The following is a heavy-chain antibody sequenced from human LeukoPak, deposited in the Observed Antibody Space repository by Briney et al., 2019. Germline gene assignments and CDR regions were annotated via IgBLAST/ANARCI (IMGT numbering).Heavy chain of an antibody. CDR3: ARLMEATINSYFDY. D-gene: IGHD5-12*01. J-gene: IGHJ4*02. Sequence: PGESLKISCKVPGYSFTSYWIGWVRQMPGKGLDWMGITYPGDSDTRYSPSFQGQVPISADKSISTAYLQWRSLKASDTAMYYCARLMEATINSYFDYWGQGTLVTVSS. V-gene: IGHV5-51*01. CDR1: GYSFTSYW. CDR2: TYPGDSDT.